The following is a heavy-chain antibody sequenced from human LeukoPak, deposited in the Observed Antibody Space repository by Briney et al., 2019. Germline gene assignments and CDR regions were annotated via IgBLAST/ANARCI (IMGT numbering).Heavy chain of an antibody. CDR1: GYTFTSYY. J-gene: IGHJ4*02. V-gene: IGHV1-69*13. D-gene: IGHD5-24*01. CDR3: ARTTDRWLQSNDY. Sequence: SVKVSCKASGYTFTSYYMHWVRQAPGQGLEWMGGIIPIFGTANYAQKFQGRVTITADESTSTAYMELSSLRSEDTDVYYCARTTDRWLQSNDYWGQGTLVTVSS. CDR2: IIPIFGTA.